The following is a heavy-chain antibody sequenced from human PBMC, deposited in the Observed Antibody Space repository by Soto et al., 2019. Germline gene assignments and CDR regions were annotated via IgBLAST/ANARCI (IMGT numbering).Heavy chain of an antibody. CDR3: ARPGIATFY. Sequence: GESLKISCKGSGYSFPTSWIGWVRQMPGKGLEWMGVIYPADSDTRYSPSFQGQVTISADKSISTAYLQWSSLKASDTAMYYCARPGIATFYWGQGTLVTVSS. J-gene: IGHJ4*02. V-gene: IGHV5-51*01. D-gene: IGHD2-15*01. CDR1: GYSFPTSW. CDR2: IYPADSDT.